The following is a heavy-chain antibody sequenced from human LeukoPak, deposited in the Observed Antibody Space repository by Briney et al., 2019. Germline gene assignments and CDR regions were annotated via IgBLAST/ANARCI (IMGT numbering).Heavy chain of an antibody. D-gene: IGHD4-23*01. CDR1: GGSLSYDL. V-gene: IGHV4-34*01. J-gene: IGHJ4*02. Sequence: SETLLLSCAVHGGSLSYDLWSWIRQPPGRVLEWIGEINHSGNINYDPSLKSRVTISGDTSKRQVSLNMRPVTDADTAVYYCARGPEYYGGNSIHFDYWGQGTLVTVSS. CDR3: ARGPEYYGGNSIHFDY. CDR2: INHSGNI.